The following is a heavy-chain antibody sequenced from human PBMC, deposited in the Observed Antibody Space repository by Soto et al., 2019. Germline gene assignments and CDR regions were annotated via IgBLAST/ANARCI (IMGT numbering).Heavy chain of an antibody. D-gene: IGHD2-15*01. CDR2: ISHLDTT. J-gene: IGHJ4*02. V-gene: IGHV4-30-2*06. Sequence: SETLSLTCSVSGVTMSNGGYSWGWIRQSPGKGLEWLGYISHLDTTYYNPSFKSRLSLSIDRTRNQFSLSLSSMTAADKAVYYCARGGGYDPFDFWGQGIQVTVSS. CDR3: ARGGGYDPFDF. CDR1: GVTMSNGGYS.